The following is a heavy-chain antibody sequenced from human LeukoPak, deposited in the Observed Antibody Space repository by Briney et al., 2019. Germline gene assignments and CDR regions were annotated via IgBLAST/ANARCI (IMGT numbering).Heavy chain of an antibody. CDR1: GGSFSAYY. CDR2: IYFSGNT. CDR3: ARHRSGWLQFSFDY. J-gene: IGHJ4*02. Sequence: SETLSLTCAVYGGSFSAYYWNWLRQPPGKGLEWIASIYFSGNTYDNPSLKSRVSLSVDTSKNQFSLKLSSVTAADTAVYYCARHRSGWLQFSFDYWSQGTLVTVSS. D-gene: IGHD5-24*01. V-gene: IGHV4-34*01.